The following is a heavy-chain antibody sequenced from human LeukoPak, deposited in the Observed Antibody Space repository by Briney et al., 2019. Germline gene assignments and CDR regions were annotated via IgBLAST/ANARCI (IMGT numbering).Heavy chain of an antibody. CDR3: VREDLGIEY. V-gene: IGHV3-23*01. J-gene: IGHJ4*02. CDR2: ISGSGGTT. CDR1: GFTFSSCD. D-gene: IGHD3/OR15-3a*01. Sequence: GGSLRLSCAASGFTFSSCDMSWVRQAPGKGLEWVSAISGSGGTTYYAASVKGRFTISRDNSKNTLYLQMNSLRAEDTAVYYCVREDLGIEYWGQGTLVTVSS.